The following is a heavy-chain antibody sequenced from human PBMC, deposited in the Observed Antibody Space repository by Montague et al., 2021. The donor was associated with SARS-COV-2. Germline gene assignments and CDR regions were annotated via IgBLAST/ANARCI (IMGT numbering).Heavy chain of an antibody. Sequence: TLSLTCTFSGGSISSGGYHWSWIRQHPGKGLEWIAYIYYSGSTYYNPSLKSRVTISIDTSKNQFPLTLSTMTAADTAVYYCARAVSIRIFGEVGWYDHWGQGTLVTVSS. D-gene: IGHD3-3*01. CDR3: ARAVSIRIFGEVGWYDH. J-gene: IGHJ5*02. V-gene: IGHV4-31*03. CDR1: GGSISSGGYH. CDR2: IYYSGST.